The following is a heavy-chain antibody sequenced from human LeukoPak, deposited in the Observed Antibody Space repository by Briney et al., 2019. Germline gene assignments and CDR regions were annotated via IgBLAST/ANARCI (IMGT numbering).Heavy chain of an antibody. Sequence: PGGSLRLSCAASGFTFSSYAMHWVRQAPGKGLEYVSAISSNGGSTYYANSVKGRFTISRDNSKNTLYLQMGSLRAEDMAVYYCARTVVPADTTYYYYGMDVWGQGTTVTVSS. CDR1: GFTFSSYA. V-gene: IGHV3-64*01. CDR3: ARTVVPADTTYYYYGMDV. CDR2: ISSNGGST. D-gene: IGHD2-2*01. J-gene: IGHJ6*02.